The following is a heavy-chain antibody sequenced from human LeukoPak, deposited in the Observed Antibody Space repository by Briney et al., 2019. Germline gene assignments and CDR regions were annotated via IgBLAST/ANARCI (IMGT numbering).Heavy chain of an antibody. D-gene: IGHD3-22*01. V-gene: IGHV5-10-1*01. J-gene: IGHJ4*02. CDR3: ARHLGGYTHFDY. CDR1: GYSFSNYW. Sequence: PGESLKISCQGSGYSFSNYWITWVRQISGRGLECVGKIDPSDSYTNYSPSFQGHVTISAANSINTAYLQWSSLKASHTAIYYCARHLGGYTHFDYWGQGTLVTVSS. CDR2: IDPSDSYT.